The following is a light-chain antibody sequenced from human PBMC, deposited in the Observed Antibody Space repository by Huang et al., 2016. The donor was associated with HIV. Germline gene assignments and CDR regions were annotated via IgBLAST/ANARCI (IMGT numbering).Light chain of an antibody. V-gene: IGKV3-11*01. Sequence: EIVLTQSPATLSLSPGERATLSCRASQHISGYLAWYQQKPGRAPRLLIYDASIRATCIPVRFSGGGSGTDFTFSIRSLEPEDFAFYYCQRRAGWPLTFGGGTRVEIK. J-gene: IGKJ4*01. CDR3: QRRAGWPLT. CDR1: QHISGY. CDR2: DAS.